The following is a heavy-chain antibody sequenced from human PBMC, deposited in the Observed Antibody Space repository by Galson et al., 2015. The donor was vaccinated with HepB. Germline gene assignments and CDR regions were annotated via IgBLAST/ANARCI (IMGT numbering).Heavy chain of an antibody. CDR2: INPNSGGT. J-gene: IGHJ4*02. V-gene: IGHV1-2*02. Sequence: SVKVSCKASGYTFTGYYMHWVRQAPGQGLEWMGWINPNSGGTNYAQKFQGRVTMTRDTSISTAYMELSRLRSDDTAVYYCARDLLVGGDSNYVYWGQGTLVTVSS. CDR1: GYTFTGYY. CDR3: ARDLLVGGDSNYVY. D-gene: IGHD4-11*01.